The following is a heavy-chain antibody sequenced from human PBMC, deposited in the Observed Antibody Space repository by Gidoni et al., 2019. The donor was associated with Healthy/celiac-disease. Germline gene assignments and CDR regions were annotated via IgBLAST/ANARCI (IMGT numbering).Heavy chain of an antibody. J-gene: IGHJ4*02. D-gene: IGHD2-8*01. Sequence: QVQLQQWGAGLLKPSETLSLTCAVYGGSFSGYYWSWIRQPPGKGLEWIGEINHSGSTNYNPSLKSRVTISVDTSKNQFSLKLSSVTAADTAVYYCARNGYCTNGVCYDYWGQGTLVTVSS. CDR1: GGSFSGYY. CDR2: INHSGST. CDR3: ARNGYCTNGVCYDY. V-gene: IGHV4-34*01.